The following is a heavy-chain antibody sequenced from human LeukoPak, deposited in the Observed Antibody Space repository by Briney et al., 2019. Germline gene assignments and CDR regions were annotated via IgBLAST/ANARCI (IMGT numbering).Heavy chain of an antibody. CDR2: IWYDGSNK. D-gene: IGHD6-25*01. V-gene: IGHV3-33*06. J-gene: IGHJ3*02. CDR1: GFTFSSYG. CDR3: AKDILSGAFDI. Sequence: GGSLRLSCAASGFTFSSYGMHWVRQAPGKGLEWVAVIWYDGSNKYYADSVKGRFTISRDNSKNTLYLQMNSLRAEDTAVYYCAKDILSGAFDIWGQGTMVTVSS.